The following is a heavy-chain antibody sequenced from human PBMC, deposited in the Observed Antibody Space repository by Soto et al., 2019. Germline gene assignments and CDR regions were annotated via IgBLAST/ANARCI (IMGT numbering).Heavy chain of an antibody. CDR1: GYIFTSYG. J-gene: IGHJ4*02. D-gene: IGHD1-7*01. Sequence: ASVKVSCKASGYIFTSYGITWLRQAPGQGLEWMGWINTNTGDTNYAQKLRGRVTMTTDTSTATAYMEARSLRSDDTALYYCARVRYNWNYAFDYWGQGTLVTVSS. CDR2: INTNTGDT. CDR3: ARVRYNWNYAFDY. V-gene: IGHV1-18*04.